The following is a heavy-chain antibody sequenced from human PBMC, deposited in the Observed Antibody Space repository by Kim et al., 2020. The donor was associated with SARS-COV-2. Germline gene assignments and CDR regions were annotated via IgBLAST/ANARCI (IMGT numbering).Heavy chain of an antibody. J-gene: IGHJ4*02. Sequence: GGSLRLSCAASGFSFSNYAMTWVRQAPGKGLEWVSGISGSGRYTYYADSVKGRFTIFRDNSNNTLSLQMNRLSAEDTAAYYCAKGFPPYSSGYYYHLEDWGRGIPVTVSS. V-gene: IGHV3-23*01. CDR3: AKGFPPYSSGYYYHLED. CDR1: GFSFSNYA. D-gene: IGHD3-22*01. CDR2: ISGSGRYT.